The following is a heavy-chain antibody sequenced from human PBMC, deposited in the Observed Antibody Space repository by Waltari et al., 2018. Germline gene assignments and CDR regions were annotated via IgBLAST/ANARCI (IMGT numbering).Heavy chain of an antibody. CDR1: GGTFSSYA. J-gene: IGHJ6*02. D-gene: IGHD6-19*01. V-gene: IGHV1-69*01. Sequence: QVQLVQSGAEVKKPGSSVKVSCKASGGTFSSYAISWVRQAPGQGLEWMGGIIPIFGTANYAQKFQGRVTITADESTSTAYMELSSLRSEDTAMYYCARARLLIAVAGLGMDVWGQGTTVTVSS. CDR2: IIPIFGTA. CDR3: ARARLLIAVAGLGMDV.